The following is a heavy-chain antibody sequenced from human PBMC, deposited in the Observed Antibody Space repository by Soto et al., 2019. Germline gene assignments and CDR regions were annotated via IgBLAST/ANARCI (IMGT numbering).Heavy chain of an antibody. V-gene: IGHV3-11*06. CDR2: ISSGSSYT. CDR3: ARVGGVPAVNFDY. D-gene: IGHD2-2*01. CDR1: GFTFSDYY. Sequence: PVGPLRLSCAASGFTFSDYYMSWIRQAPGKGLEWVTYISSGSSYTNYADSVKGRFTSSQGNAKHSQYLQMNGLRAEDTAVYYCARVGGVPAVNFDYGGQGTLVTVSS. J-gene: IGHJ4*02.